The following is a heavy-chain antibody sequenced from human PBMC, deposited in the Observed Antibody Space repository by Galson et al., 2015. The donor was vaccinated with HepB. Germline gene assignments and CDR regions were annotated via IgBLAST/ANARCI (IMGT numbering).Heavy chain of an antibody. CDR2: IIPILGIA. V-gene: IGHV1-69*04. Sequence: SVKVSCKASGGTFSSYAISWVRQAPGQGLEWMGRIIPILGIANYAQKFQGRVTITADKSTSTAYMELSSLRSEDTAVYYCARADFTTTVVTPFDYWGQGTLVTVSS. D-gene: IGHD4-23*01. J-gene: IGHJ4*02. CDR1: GGTFSSYA. CDR3: ARADFTTTVVTPFDY.